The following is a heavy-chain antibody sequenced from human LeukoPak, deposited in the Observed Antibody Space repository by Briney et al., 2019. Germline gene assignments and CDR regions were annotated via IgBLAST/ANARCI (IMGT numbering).Heavy chain of an antibody. Sequence: SETLSLTCTVSGGSISSYYWSWIRQPPGKGLEWIGYIYYSGSTNYNPSLKSRVTISVDTSKNQFSLKLSSVTAADTAVYYCARAAAITDIVVVPAAKDDAFDIWGQGTMVTVSS. D-gene: IGHD2-2*01. V-gene: IGHV4-59*01. CDR2: IYYSGST. J-gene: IGHJ3*02. CDR1: GGSISSYY. CDR3: ARAAAITDIVVVPAAKDDAFDI.